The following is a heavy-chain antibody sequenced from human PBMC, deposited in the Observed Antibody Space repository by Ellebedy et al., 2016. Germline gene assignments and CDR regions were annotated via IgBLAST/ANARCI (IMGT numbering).Heavy chain of an antibody. Sequence: GSLRLSCTVSGGSISSSSYYWGWIRQPPGKGLEWIGSIYYSGSTYYNPSLKSRVTISVDTSKNQFSLKLSSVTAADTVVYYCARHPARYCSGGSCYPWAGWGQGTLVTVSS. CDR3: ARHPARYCSGGSCYPWAG. CDR1: GGSISSSSYY. J-gene: IGHJ4*02. V-gene: IGHV4-39*01. D-gene: IGHD2-15*01. CDR2: IYYSGST.